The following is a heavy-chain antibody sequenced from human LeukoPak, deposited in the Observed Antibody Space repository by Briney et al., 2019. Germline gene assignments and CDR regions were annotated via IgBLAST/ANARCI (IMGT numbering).Heavy chain of an antibody. CDR3: ARDVAAAPIPSGHYYYYYGMDV. V-gene: IGHV3-30-3*01. CDR1: GFTFSSYA. D-gene: IGHD6-13*01. CDR2: ISYDGSNK. Sequence: PGGSLRPSCAASGFTFSSYAMHWVRQAPGKGLEWVAVISYDGSNKYNADSVKGRFTISRDNSKNTLYLQMNSLRAEDTAVYYCARDVAAAPIPSGHYYYYYGMDVWGQGTTVTVSS. J-gene: IGHJ6*02.